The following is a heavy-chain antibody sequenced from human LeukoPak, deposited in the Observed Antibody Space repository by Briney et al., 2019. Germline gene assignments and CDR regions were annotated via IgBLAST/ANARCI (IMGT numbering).Heavy chain of an antibody. CDR1: GFTVSSNY. J-gene: IGHJ5*02. CDR2: IYSGGST. V-gene: IGHV3-53*01. Sequence: GGSLRLSCAASGFTVSSNYMSWVRQAPGKGLEWVSIIYSGGSTYYADSVKGRFTISRDNSKNTLYLQMNSLRAEDTAVYYCAKEAYGSGSFYSLDPWGQGTLVTVSS. CDR3: AKEAYGSGSFYSLDP. D-gene: IGHD3-10*01.